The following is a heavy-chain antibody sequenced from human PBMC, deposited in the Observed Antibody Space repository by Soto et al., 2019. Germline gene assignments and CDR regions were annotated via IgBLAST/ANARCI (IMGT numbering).Heavy chain of an antibody. J-gene: IGHJ6*02. CDR2: IYYSGST. D-gene: IGHD6-13*01. Sequence: QVQLQESGPGLVKPSQTLSLTCTVSGGSISSGGYYWSWIRQHPGKGLEWIGYIYYSGSTYYNPSRTSRATXPXXXSXXQFSLKLSSVTAADTAVYYCARDLQDSRLFYGMDVWGQGTTVTVSS. CDR3: ARDLQDSRLFYGMDV. CDR1: GGSISSGGYY. V-gene: IGHV4-31*03.